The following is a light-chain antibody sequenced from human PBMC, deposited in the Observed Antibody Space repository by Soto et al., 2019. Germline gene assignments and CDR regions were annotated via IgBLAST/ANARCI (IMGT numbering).Light chain of an antibody. V-gene: IGKV3-15*01. J-gene: IGKJ4*01. CDR1: QSVSSN. CDR3: QQCNHWPLL. Sequence: EIVMTQSPATLSVSPGERATLSCRASQSVSSNLAWYQQKPGQAPRLLIYGASTRATGVPARFSGSGSGTEFTLTISSLQSEDSAVYYCQQCNHWPLLFGGGTQVEI. CDR2: GAS.